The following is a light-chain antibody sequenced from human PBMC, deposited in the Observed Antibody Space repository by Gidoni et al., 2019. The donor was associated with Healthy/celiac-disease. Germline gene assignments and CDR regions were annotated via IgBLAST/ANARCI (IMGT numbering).Light chain of an antibody. CDR3: QQRSNWSWT. CDR1: QSVSSY. V-gene: IGKV3-11*01. Sequence: IVLTQSPAPLSLSPVERATLSCRAGQSVSSYLAWYQQKPGQAPRLLIDDASNRATGIPARFSGSGAGTYFTLTSSSREPEDLAVYYCQQRSNWSWTFGQGTKVEIK. CDR2: DAS. J-gene: IGKJ1*01.